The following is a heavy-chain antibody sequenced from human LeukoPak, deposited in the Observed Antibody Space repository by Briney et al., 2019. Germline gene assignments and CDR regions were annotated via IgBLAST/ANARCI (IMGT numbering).Heavy chain of an antibody. J-gene: IGHJ4*02. CDR1: GGSISSYY. D-gene: IGHD4-17*01. V-gene: IGHV4-4*07. CDR2: IYTSGTT. Sequence: SETLSLTCTVSGGSISSYYWSWIRQPAGKGLEWIGRIYTSGTTHYNPSLKSRVTTSVDTSKNQFSLKLSSVTAADTAVYYCARLSTVTTSFDYWGQGTLVTVSS. CDR3: ARLSTVTTSFDY.